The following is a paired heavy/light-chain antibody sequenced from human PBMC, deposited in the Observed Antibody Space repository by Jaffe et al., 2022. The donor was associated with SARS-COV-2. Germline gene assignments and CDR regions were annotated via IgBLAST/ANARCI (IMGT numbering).Heavy chain of an antibody. D-gene: IGHD2-2*01. CDR2: INTDGSST. Sequence: DVQLVESGGGLVQPGGSLRLSCAASGFTFSYHWMHWVRQAPGKGLVWVSRINTDGSSTTYADSVKGRFTISRDNAKNTLYLQMNSLRAEDTAVYYCARDTSVVPATIIHYDYYYGMDVWGQGTTVTVSS. CDR1: GFTFSYHW. J-gene: IGHJ6*02. V-gene: IGHV3-74*01. CDR3: ARDTSVVPATIIHYDYYYGMDV.
Light chain of an antibody. CDR3: GTWDSSLSAVL. J-gene: IGLJ2*01. V-gene: IGLV1-51*01. CDR1: SSNIGNNY. CDR2: DNN. Sequence: QSVLTQPPSVSAAPGQKVTISCSGSSSNIGNNYVSWYQQLPGTTPKLLIYDNNKRPSGIPDRFSGSKSGTSATLGITELQTGDEADYYCGTWDSSLSAVLFGGGTKLTVL.